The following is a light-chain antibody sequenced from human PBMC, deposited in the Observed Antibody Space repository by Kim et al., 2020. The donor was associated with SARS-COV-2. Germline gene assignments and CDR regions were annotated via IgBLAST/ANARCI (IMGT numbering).Light chain of an antibody. V-gene: IGLV2-14*04. Sequence: GQSITNSCTGTSSDVGGYNYVSWYQQYPGKAPKLMIYDVSKRPSGVSNRFSGSKSGNTASLTISGLQAEDEADYYCSSYTSSSTLVFGGETQLTVL. CDR2: DVS. CDR1: SSDVGGYNY. J-gene: IGLJ2*01. CDR3: SSYTSSSTLV.